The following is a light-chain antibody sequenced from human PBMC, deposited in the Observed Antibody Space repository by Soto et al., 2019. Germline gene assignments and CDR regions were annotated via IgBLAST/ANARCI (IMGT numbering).Light chain of an antibody. CDR2: LGS. J-gene: IGKJ1*01. V-gene: IGKV2-28*01. CDR1: ESLLHSNGNTY. Sequence: DIVMTQSPLSLPVTPGEPASISCTSSESLLHSNGNTYLDWYLQKPGQSPQLLIYLGSNRASGVPDRFSGGGSGTDFTLKISRVEAEDVGVYYCMQGLQPPRTFGQGTKVEIK. CDR3: MQGLQPPRT.